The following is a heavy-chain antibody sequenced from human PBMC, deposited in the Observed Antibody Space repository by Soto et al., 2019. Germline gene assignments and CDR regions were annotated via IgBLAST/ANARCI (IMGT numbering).Heavy chain of an antibody. Sequence: SETLSLTCTVSGGSISSGGYYWSWIRQHPGKGLEWIGYIYYSGSTYYNPSLKSRVTISVDTSKNQFSLKLSSVTAADTAVYYCARDQRGYSYGYGIDYWGQGTLVTVSS. D-gene: IGHD5-18*01. CDR1: GGSISSGGYY. V-gene: IGHV4-31*03. CDR3: ARDQRGYSYGYGIDY. J-gene: IGHJ4*02. CDR2: IYYSGST.